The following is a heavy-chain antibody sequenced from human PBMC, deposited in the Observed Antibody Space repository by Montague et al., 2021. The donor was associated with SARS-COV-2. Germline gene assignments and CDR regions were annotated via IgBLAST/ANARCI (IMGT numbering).Heavy chain of an antibody. V-gene: IGHV3-48*02. CDR2: ISTSGEIK. Sequence: SLRLSCAASGFTFSDHSLSWVRQAPGKGLQWVSHISTSGEIKYYADSVKGRFSISRDNAEKAVSLQMNSLRDDDTAIYYCARDALAAPGSFDYWGPGILVTVSS. CDR3: ARDALAAPGSFDY. J-gene: IGHJ4*02. CDR1: GFTFSDHS. D-gene: IGHD6-13*01.